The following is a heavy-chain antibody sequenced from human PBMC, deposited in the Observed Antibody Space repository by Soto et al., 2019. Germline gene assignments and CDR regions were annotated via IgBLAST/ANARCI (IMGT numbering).Heavy chain of an antibody. CDR2: INDSGDT. V-gene: IGHV4-34*01. CDR1: GGSFSNNY. Sequence: PSETLSLTCALFGGSFSNNYWSWIRQSPGKGLEWIGEINDSGDTNYNPSLKSRVAISVDTSRKQFSLLVPSVTAADTAIYYCTCSPPFYYGMDIWGQGTTVTVSS. J-gene: IGHJ6*02. CDR3: TCSPPFYYGMDI. D-gene: IGHD2-8*01.